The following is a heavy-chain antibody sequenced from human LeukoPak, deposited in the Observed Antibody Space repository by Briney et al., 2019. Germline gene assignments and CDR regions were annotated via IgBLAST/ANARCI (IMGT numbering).Heavy chain of an antibody. D-gene: IGHD5-12*01. CDR3: TVDPNAVFDY. V-gene: IGHV4-39*07. J-gene: IGHJ4*02. CDR2: IFNNGST. CDR1: GGSISSSKYY. Sequence: SETLSLTCTVSGGSISSSKYYWGWIRQPPGKGLEWIGTIFNNGSTHYNPSLKSRVTISVDTSKNQFSLKLSSVTAADTAVYYCTVDPNAVFDYWGQGTLVTVSS.